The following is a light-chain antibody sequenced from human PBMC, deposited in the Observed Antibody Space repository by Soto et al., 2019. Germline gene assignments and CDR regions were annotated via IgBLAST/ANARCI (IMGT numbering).Light chain of an antibody. CDR2: EVT. J-gene: IGLJ2*01. V-gene: IGLV2-8*01. Sequence: QSVLTQPPSASGSPGQSVTISCAGTSSDVGGYNYVSWYQQHTGKAPKLIIYEVTTRPSGVPDRFSGSKSGNTASLTVSGLQAEDEADYSCSSDAGTNRPLFGRGTNLTVL. CDR1: SSDVGGYNY. CDR3: SSDAGTNRPL.